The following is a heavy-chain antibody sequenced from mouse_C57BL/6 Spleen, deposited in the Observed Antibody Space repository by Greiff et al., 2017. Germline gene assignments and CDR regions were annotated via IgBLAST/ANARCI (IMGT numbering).Heavy chain of an antibody. CDR2: IYPGDGYT. J-gene: IGHJ2*01. V-gene: IGHV1-80*01. CDR3: ARHGSSGTYFDD. CDR1: GYAFSSYW. Sequence: QVQLQQSGAELVMPGASVKISCKASGYAFSSYWMNWVKQRPGQGLEWIGQIYPGDGYTNYNGKFKGKATLTADKSSSTAYVQLSSLTSEDSAVYICARHGSSGTYFDDWGKGTTLTVSS. D-gene: IGHD1-1*01.